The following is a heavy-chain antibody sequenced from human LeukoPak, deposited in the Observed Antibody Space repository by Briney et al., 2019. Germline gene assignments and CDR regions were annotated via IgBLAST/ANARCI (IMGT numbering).Heavy chain of an antibody. Sequence: SETLSLTCTVSGGSISSGGYYWSWIRQHPGKGLEWIGYIYYSGSTYYNPSLKSRVTISVDTSKNQFSLKLSSVTAADTAVYYCARDGDYDDAFDIWGQGTMVTVSS. CDR1: GGSISSGGYY. CDR2: IYYSGST. J-gene: IGHJ3*02. V-gene: IGHV4-31*03. CDR3: ARDGDYDDAFDI. D-gene: IGHD3-22*01.